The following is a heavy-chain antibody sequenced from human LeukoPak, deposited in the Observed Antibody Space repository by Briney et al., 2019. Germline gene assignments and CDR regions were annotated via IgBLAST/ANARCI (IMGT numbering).Heavy chain of an antibody. CDR3: ARIRNTANNWFDP. CDR1: GGSISSSRYY. J-gene: IGHJ5*02. CDR2: IYYSGST. Sequence: SETLSLTCTVSGGSISSSRYYWGWIRQPPGKGLEWMGSIYYSGSTYYNPSLKSRVTISVDTSKNQFSLKLSSVTAADTAVYYCARIRNTANNWFDPWGQGTLVTVSS. V-gene: IGHV4-39*07. D-gene: IGHD5-18*01.